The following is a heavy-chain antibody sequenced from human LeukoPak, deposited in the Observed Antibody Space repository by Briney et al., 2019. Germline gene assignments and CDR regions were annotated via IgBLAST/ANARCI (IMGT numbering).Heavy chain of an antibody. D-gene: IGHD1-26*01. V-gene: IGHV4-39*01. CDR1: GGSISSSSYY. CDR3: ARYPKVRIVGATSGLDY. CDR2: IYYSGGT. Sequence: SETLSLTCTVSGGSISSSSYYWGWIRQPPGKGLEWIGSIYYSGGTYYNPSLKSRVTISVDTSKNQFSLKLSSVTAADTAVYYCARYPKVRIVGATSGLDYWGQGTQVTVSS. J-gene: IGHJ4*02.